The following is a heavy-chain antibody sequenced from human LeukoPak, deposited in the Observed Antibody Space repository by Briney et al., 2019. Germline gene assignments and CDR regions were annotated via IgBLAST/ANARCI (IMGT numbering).Heavy chain of an antibody. V-gene: IGHV1-46*01. D-gene: IGHD3-9*01. CDR3: ARDLSDRRDILTGYRIYYYYGMDV. CDR1: GYTFTSYY. CDR2: INTSGGST. Sequence: ASVKVSCKASGYTFTSYYMHWVRQAPGQGLEWMGIINTSGGSTSYAQKFQGRVTMTRDTSTSTVYMELSSLRSEDTAVYYCARDLSDRRDILTGYRIYYYYGMDVWGQGTTVTVSS. J-gene: IGHJ6*02.